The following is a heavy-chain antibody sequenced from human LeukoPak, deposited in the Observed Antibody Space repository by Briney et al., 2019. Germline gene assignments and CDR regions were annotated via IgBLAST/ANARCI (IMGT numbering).Heavy chain of an antibody. V-gene: IGHV5-51*01. CDR3: ARQSRDGSKTRGYYFDY. CDR1: GYSFANYW. CDR2: IYPADSDT. D-gene: IGHD3-10*01. Sequence: GESLKISCKGSGYSFANYWIAWVRQMPGKGLEWMGIIYPADSDTKYSPSFQGQVTISADESISTAHLQWSGLKASDTAIYYCARQSRDGSKTRGYYFDYWGQGALVTVSS. J-gene: IGHJ4*02.